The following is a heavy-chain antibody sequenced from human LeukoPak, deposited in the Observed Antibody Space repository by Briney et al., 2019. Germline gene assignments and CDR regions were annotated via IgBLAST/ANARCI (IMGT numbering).Heavy chain of an antibody. CDR1: GGSISSSSYY. V-gene: IGHV4-39*01. D-gene: IGHD1-14*01. CDR3: ARHSGYFDY. J-gene: IGHJ4*02. CDR2: VYYSGST. Sequence: SETLSLTCIVSGGSISSSSYYWGWIRQAPGKGLEWIGIVYYSGSTDYNPSLKSRVTISVDTSKNQFSLKLGSVTAADTAVYFCARHSGYFDYWGQGTLVTVSS.